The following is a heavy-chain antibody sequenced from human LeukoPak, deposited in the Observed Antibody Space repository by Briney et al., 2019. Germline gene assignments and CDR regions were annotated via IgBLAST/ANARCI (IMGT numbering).Heavy chain of an antibody. CDR3: AKDFNAAFDY. V-gene: IGHV3-74*01. J-gene: IGHJ4*02. D-gene: IGHD6-13*01. Sequence: GGSLRLSCAASGFTFSSYWMHWARQAPGKGLVWISRINSPGSSTSFADSVKGRFTISRDNARNTVYLQMNSLRPEDTGIYYCAKDFNAAFDYWGQGTLVTVSS. CDR1: GFTFSSYW. CDR2: INSPGSST.